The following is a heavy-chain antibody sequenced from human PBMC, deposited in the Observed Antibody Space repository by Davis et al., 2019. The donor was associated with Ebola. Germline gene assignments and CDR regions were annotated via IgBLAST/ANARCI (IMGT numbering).Heavy chain of an antibody. CDR1: GFTFSSYG. V-gene: IGHV3-33*01. D-gene: IGHD2-2*01. Sequence: GGSLRLSCAASGFTFSSYGIHWVRQAPGKGLEWVAVIWYDGSNKYYVDSVKGRFTISRDNSKNTLYLQMNSLRAEDTAVYYCARDRRYCSSTSCYHYYYYYGMDVWGQGTTVTVSS. CDR3: ARDRRYCSSTSCYHYYYYYGMDV. CDR2: IWYDGSNK. J-gene: IGHJ6*02.